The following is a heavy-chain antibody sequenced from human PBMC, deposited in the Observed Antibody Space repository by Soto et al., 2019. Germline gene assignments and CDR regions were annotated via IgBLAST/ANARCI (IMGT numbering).Heavy chain of an antibody. V-gene: IGHV1-69*06. D-gene: IGHD1-26*01. CDR1: GGTFSSYA. J-gene: IGHJ6*02. CDR2: IIPIFGTA. Sequence: SVKVSCKASGGTFSSYAISWVRQAPGRGLEWMGGIIPIFGTANYAQKFQGRVTITADKSTSTAYMELSSLRSEDTAVYYCASGSYSYYYCGMDVWGQGTTVTVSS. CDR3: ASGSYSYYYCGMDV.